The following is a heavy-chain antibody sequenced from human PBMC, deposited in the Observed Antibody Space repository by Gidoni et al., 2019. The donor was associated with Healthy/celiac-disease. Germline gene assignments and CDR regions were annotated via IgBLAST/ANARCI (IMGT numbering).Heavy chain of an antibody. J-gene: IGHJ4*02. V-gene: IGHV3-23*04. Sequence: EVQLVESGGGLVQPGGSLRLSCAASGFTFSSYAMSWVRQAPGKGLAWVSASSGSGGSTYYEDSVKGRFTISRDKSKNTLYLQMNSLRAEDTAVYYCAKGRITMVRGVIAFDYWGQGTLVTVSS. CDR2: SSGSGGST. D-gene: IGHD3-10*01. CDR1: GFTFSSYA. CDR3: AKGRITMVRGVIAFDY.